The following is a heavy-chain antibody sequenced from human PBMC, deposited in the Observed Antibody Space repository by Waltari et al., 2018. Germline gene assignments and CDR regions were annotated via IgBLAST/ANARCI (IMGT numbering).Heavy chain of an antibody. Sequence: EVQLVESGGGLVQPGGSLRLSCAASGFTFSSYWMSWVRQAPGKGLEWVANIKQDGSEKYYVDSVKGRFTISRDNAKNSLYLQMNSLRAEDTAVYYCARKGYYDSSGYYSWGQGTLVTVSS. J-gene: IGHJ4*02. D-gene: IGHD3-22*01. CDR2: IKQDGSEK. V-gene: IGHV3-7*01. CDR1: GFTFSSYW. CDR3: ARKGYYDSSGYYS.